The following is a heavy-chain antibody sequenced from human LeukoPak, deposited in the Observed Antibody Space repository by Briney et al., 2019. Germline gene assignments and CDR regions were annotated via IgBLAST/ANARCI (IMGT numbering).Heavy chain of an antibody. J-gene: IGHJ4*02. CDR1: GFTFSSYG. Sequence: PGGSLRLSCAASGFTFSSYGMHWVRQAPGKGLEWVAFIRYDGSNKYYADSVKGRFTISRDNSKNTLYLQMNSLRAEDTAVYYCAKDALLRLLLGELSLGGYYFDYWGQGTLVTVSS. CDR3: AKDALLRLLLGELSLGGYYFDY. CDR2: IRYDGSNK. D-gene: IGHD3-16*02. V-gene: IGHV3-30*02.